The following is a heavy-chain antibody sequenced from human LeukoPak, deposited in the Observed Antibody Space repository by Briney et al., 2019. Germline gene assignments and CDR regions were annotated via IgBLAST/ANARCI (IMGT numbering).Heavy chain of an antibody. D-gene: IGHD2-15*01. CDR2: INPNSGGT. V-gene: IGHV1-2*02. CDR3: ARDAWVVAATGTHFDY. J-gene: IGHJ4*02. Sequence: GASVKVSCKASGYTFTGYYMHWVRQAPGQGLEWMGWINPNSGGTNYAQKFQGRVTMTRDTSISTAYVELSRLRSDDTAVYYCARDAWVVAATGTHFDYWGQGTLVTVSS. CDR1: GYTFTGYY.